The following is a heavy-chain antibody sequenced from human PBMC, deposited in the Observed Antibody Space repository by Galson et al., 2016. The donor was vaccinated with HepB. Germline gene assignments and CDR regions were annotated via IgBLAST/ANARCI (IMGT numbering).Heavy chain of an antibody. CDR3: ARDQGWEGGWFDP. Sequence: SLRLSCAASGFTFSSYSMNWVRQAPGRGLEWVSYISSSSSTIYYADSVKGRFTISRDNAKNSLYLQMNSLRPEDTAVYYCARDQGWEGGWFDPWGQGTLVTVSS. J-gene: IGHJ5*02. CDR1: GFTFSSYS. D-gene: IGHD1-26*01. CDR2: ISSSSSTI. V-gene: IGHV3-48*01.